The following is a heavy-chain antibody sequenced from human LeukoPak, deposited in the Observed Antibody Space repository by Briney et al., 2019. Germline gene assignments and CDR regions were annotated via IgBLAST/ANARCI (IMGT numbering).Heavy chain of an antibody. V-gene: IGHV4-59*11. CDR3: ARSFASGRYKFDY. CDR2: IFDSGST. J-gene: IGHJ4*02. D-gene: IGHD6-19*01. CDR1: GGSISSHY. Sequence: SETLSLTCTVSGGSISSHYWSWIRRPPGKGLEWIGNIFDSGSTNYNPSLKSRVTISVDTSKNQFSLELSSVTAADTAVYYCARSFASGRYKFDYWGQGTLVTVSS.